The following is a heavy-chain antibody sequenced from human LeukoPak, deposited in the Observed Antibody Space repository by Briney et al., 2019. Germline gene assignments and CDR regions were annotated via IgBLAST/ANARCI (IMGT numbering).Heavy chain of an antibody. V-gene: IGHV5-51*01. J-gene: IGHJ4*02. Sequence: GESLEISWKGSGYLFTSYWIGWVRQMPGKGLEWVGISYPGDSDTRYSPSFQDQVTISADKSISTAYLQWSSLKASDTAMYYCASNLEGIAAAGSHLDYWGQGTLVTVSS. CDR3: ASNLEGIAAAGSHLDY. CDR1: GYLFTSYW. CDR2: SYPGDSDT. D-gene: IGHD6-13*01.